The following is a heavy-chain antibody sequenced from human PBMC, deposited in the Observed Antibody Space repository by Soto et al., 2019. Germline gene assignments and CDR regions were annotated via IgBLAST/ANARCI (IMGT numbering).Heavy chain of an antibody. Sequence: SETLSLTCTVSGGSLSSYYWSWIRKTPGKGLEWIGYIYYSGSTNYNPSLKSRVTISVDTSKNQFSLKLSSVTAADTAVYYCAGRPLGYCTNGVCPRPIDYWGQGTLVTVSS. V-gene: IGHV4-59*01. CDR1: GGSLSSYY. CDR2: IYYSGST. D-gene: IGHD2-8*01. J-gene: IGHJ4*02. CDR3: AGRPLGYCTNGVCPRPIDY.